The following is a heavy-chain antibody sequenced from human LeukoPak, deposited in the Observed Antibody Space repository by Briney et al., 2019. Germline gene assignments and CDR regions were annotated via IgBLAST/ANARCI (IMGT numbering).Heavy chain of an antibody. CDR3: AGHHPRNTVDF. CDR1: GGSISSYY. CDR2: ISDIGSI. V-gene: IGHV4-59*08. Sequence: SETLSLTCTVSGGSISSYYWSWLRQPPGKGLEWIAYISDIGSINYNPSLKSRVTISLDTSKSQFSLKLSSVTAADTAVYYCAGHHPRNTVDFWGQGTLVTVSS. D-gene: IGHD2/OR15-2a*01. J-gene: IGHJ4*02.